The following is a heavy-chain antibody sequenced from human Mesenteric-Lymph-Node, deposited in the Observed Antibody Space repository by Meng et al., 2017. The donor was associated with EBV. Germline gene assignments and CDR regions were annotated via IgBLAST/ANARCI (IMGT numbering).Heavy chain of an antibody. CDR2: VYHSGST. Sequence: QVQLQAAGPGLVQPSGTLSLTSAASGAPISGPNWWSWVRQPPGKGLEWIGEVYHSGSTNYNPSLKSRVSMSVDTSKNHFSLKLTSVTAADTAMYYCAEVLNGYYYFDYWGQGTPVTVSS. J-gene: IGHJ4*02. CDR3: AEVLNGYYYFDY. CDR1: GAPISGPNW. V-gene: IGHV4-4*02. D-gene: IGHD3-22*01.